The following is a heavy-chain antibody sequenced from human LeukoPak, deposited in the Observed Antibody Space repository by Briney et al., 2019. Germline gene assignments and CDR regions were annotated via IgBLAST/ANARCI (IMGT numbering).Heavy chain of an antibody. CDR2: IYYSGST. CDR1: GGSISSHY. J-gene: IGHJ6*03. Sequence: SETLSLTCTVSGGSISSHYWSWIRQPPGKGLESIGYIYYSGSTNYNPSLKSRVTISVDTSKNQFSLKLSSVTAADTAVYYCARARYSSSWSPAYYYMDVWGKGTTVTVSS. V-gene: IGHV4-59*11. D-gene: IGHD6-13*01. CDR3: ARARYSSSWSPAYYYMDV.